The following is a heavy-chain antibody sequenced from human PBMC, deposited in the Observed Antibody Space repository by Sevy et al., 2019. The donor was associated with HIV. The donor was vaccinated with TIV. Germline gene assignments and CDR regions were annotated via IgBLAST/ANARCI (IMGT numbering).Heavy chain of an antibody. V-gene: IGHV3-30-3*01. D-gene: IGHD4-17*01. Sequence: GGSLRLSCEASGFAFRDSAIDWVRQSPGTGLEWVALISHGGSYEYYVDSVKGRFTVSSDRSKNILYLQMDSLRAEDTAVYYCARMVSGGLRWELIKENAFDIWGQWTAVTVSS. J-gene: IGHJ3*02. CDR2: ISHGGSYE. CDR3: ARMVSGGLRWELIKENAFDI. CDR1: GFAFRDSA.